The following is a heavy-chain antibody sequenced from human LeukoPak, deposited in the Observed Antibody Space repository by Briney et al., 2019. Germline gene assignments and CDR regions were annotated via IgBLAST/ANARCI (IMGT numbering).Heavy chain of an antibody. Sequence: GRSLRLSCAAPGFTFSSYGMHWVRQAPGKGLEWVAVISYDGSNKYYADSVKGRFTISRDNSKNTLYLQMNSLRAEDTAVYYCAKDYYYGSGPGWFDPWGQGTLVTVSS. CDR2: ISYDGSNK. D-gene: IGHD3-10*01. CDR1: GFTFSSYG. V-gene: IGHV3-30*18. J-gene: IGHJ5*02. CDR3: AKDYYYGSGPGWFDP.